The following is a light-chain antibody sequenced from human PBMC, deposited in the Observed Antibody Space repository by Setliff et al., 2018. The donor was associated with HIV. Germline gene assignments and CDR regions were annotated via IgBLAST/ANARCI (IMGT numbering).Light chain of an antibody. CDR3: SSYVGTYNYV. J-gene: IGLJ1*01. Sequence: QSVLTQPASVSGSPGRSITISCTGNSSDVGGYNSVSWFQQHPGKAPKLLIYDVSDRPSGVSNRFSGSKSGNTASLTISGLQAHDEADYYCSSYVGTYNYVFGTGTKVTVL. CDR1: SSDVGGYNS. V-gene: IGLV2-14*03. CDR2: DVS.